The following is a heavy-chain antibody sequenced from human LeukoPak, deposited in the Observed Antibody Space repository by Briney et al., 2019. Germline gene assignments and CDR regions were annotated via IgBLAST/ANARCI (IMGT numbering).Heavy chain of an antibody. CDR3: ARGDYYDSSGYPDY. Sequence: GRSLRLSCAASGFTFDDYAMHWVRQAPGKGLEWVSGISWNSGSIGYADSVKGRFTISRDNAKNSLYLQMNSLRAEDTAVYYCARGDYYDSSGYPDYWGQGTLVTVSS. CDR2: ISWNSGSI. D-gene: IGHD3-22*01. J-gene: IGHJ4*02. V-gene: IGHV3-9*01. CDR1: GFTFDDYA.